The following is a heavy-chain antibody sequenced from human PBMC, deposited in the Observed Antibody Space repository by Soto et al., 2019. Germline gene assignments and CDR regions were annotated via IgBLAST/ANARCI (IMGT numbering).Heavy chain of an antibody. CDR3: ARVYYYESSGYYSPLYYYYYVMDV. D-gene: IGHD3-22*01. Sequence: SVKVSCKASGGTFSSYAISWVRQAPGQGLEWLGGSIPIFGTANYAQKFQGRVTITADESTSTAYMELSSLRSEDTAVYYCARVYYYESSGYYSPLYYYYYVMDVWGLGTTVTVSS. CDR2: SIPIFGTA. J-gene: IGHJ6*02. V-gene: IGHV1-69*13. CDR1: GGTFSSYA.